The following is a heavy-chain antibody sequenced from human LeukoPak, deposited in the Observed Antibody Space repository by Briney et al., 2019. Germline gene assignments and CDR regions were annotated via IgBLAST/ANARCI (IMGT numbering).Heavy chain of an antibody. J-gene: IGHJ4*02. D-gene: IGHD2-2*02. V-gene: IGHV3-21*01. Sequence: GGSLRLSCDASGFSFRDCSMNWVRQAPGMGLEWVSSISNTRTYIYYADSVKGRFTISRDNAKRSLYLQMNSLRAEDTAVYYCMGDYCTSTSCSTTFWGQGTLVTVSS. CDR2: ISNTRTYI. CDR1: GFSFRDCS. CDR3: MGDYCTSTSCSTTF.